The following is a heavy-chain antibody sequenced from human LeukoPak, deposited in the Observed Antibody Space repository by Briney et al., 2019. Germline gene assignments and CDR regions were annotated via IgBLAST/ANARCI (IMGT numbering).Heavy chain of an antibody. CDR3: AKVVGGIAVAGTGSVDY. CDR1: GFTFSSYA. Sequence: GGSLRLSCAASGFTFSSYAMSWVRQAPGKGLEWVSAISGSGGSTYYADSVKGRLTISRDNSKNTLYLQMNSLRAEDTAVYYCAKVVGGIAVAGTGSVDYWGQGTLVTVSS. V-gene: IGHV3-23*01. D-gene: IGHD6-19*01. J-gene: IGHJ4*02. CDR2: ISGSGGST.